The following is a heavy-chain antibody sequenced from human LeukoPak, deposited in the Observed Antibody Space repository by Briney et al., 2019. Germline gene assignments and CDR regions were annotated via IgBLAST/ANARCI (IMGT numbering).Heavy chain of an antibody. D-gene: IGHD2-2*01. V-gene: IGHV1-18*01. CDR1: GYTFTSYG. Sequence: ASVKVSCKASGYTFTSYGISWVRQAPGQGLEWMGWISAYNGNTNYAQKLQGRVTMTTDTSTSTAYMELRSLRSDDTAVYYCARDLYCSSTSCYGFRYYYMDVWGKGTTVTISS. CDR2: ISAYNGNT. J-gene: IGHJ6*03. CDR3: ARDLYCSSTSCYGFRYYYMDV.